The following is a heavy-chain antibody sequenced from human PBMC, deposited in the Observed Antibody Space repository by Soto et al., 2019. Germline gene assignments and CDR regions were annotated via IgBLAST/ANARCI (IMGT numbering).Heavy chain of an antibody. CDR1: GFTFSSYS. Sequence: PGGSLRLSCAASGFTFSSYSMNWVRQAPGKGLEWVSSISSSSSYIYYADSVKGRFTISRDNAKNSLYLQMNSLRAEDTAVYYCARVPGQLVVPYYYGMDVWGQGTTVTVSS. J-gene: IGHJ6*02. D-gene: IGHD6-6*01. CDR3: ARVPGQLVVPYYYGMDV. CDR2: ISSSSSYI. V-gene: IGHV3-21*01.